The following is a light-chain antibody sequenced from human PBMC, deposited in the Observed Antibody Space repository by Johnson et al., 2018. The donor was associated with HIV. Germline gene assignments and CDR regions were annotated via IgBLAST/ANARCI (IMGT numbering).Light chain of an antibody. J-gene: IGLJ1*01. V-gene: IGLV1-51*02. Sequence: HSVLTQPPSVSAAPGQKVTISCSGSSSNIEHNYISWYQQLPGTAPKLLIYENHKRPSGIPDRFSGSKSGTSATLGITGLQTGDEADYYCGTWDRSLTVGTVFGPGTRVTVL. CDR2: ENH. CDR3: GTWDRSLTVGTV. CDR1: SSNIEHNY.